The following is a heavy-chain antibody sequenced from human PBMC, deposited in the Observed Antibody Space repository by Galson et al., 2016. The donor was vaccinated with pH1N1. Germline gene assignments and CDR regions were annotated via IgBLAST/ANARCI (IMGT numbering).Heavy chain of an antibody. CDR2: IYWNDDK. CDR1: GFSLSTSGVG. D-gene: IGHD4-17*01. Sequence: PALVKPTQTLTLTCTFSGFSLSTSGVGVGWIRQPPGKALEWLVAIYWNDDKRYSPSLKSRLTITKDTSKNQVVLTMTNMDPVDTATYYCAHSTYGDYSGYFQHWGQGTLVTVSS. J-gene: IGHJ1*01. CDR3: AHSTYGDYSGYFQH. V-gene: IGHV2-5*01.